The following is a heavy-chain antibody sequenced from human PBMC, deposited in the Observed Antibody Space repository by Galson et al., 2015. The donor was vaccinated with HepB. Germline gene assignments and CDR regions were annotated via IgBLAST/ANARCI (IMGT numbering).Heavy chain of an antibody. D-gene: IGHD3-3*01. CDR2: IKIKVDGETG. CDR1: GFTFTNAW. CDR3: ATWGGVLDGLSDSSFEN. Sequence: SLRLSCAASGFTFTNAWMNWVRQAPGKGLEWVGRIKIKVDGETGDYSAPVRGRFIISRDDLKNTMFLQMNSLKAGDTVVYYCATWGGVLDGLSDSSFENWGQGALVAVSS. V-gene: IGHV3-15*01. J-gene: IGHJ4*02.